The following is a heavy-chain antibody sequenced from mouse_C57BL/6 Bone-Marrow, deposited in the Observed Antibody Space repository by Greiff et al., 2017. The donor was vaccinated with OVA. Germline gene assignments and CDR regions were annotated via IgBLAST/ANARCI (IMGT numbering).Heavy chain of an antibody. CDR1: GFTFSDYY. CDR3: ATVDY. CDR2: ISNGGGST. V-gene: IGHV5-12*01. J-gene: IGHJ2*01. Sequence: EVQGVESGGGLVQPGGSLKLSCAASGFTFSDYYMYWVRQTPEKRLEWVAYISNGGGSTYYPDTVKGRFTISRDNAKNTLYLQMSRLKSEDTAMYYCATVDYWGQGTTLTVSS.